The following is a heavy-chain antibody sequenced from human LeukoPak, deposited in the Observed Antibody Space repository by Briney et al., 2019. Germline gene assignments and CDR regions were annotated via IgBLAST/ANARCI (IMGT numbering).Heavy chain of an antibody. CDR1: GGSISSYY. J-gene: IGHJ5*02. V-gene: IGHV4-59*01. CDR2: IYYSGST. Sequence: PSETLSLTCTVSGGSISSYYWSWIRQPPGKGLERIGYIYYSGSTNYNPSLKSRVTISVDTSKNQFSLKLSSVTAADTAVYYCAREGGGWFDPWGQGTLVTVSS. D-gene: IGHD2-15*01. CDR3: AREGGGWFDP.